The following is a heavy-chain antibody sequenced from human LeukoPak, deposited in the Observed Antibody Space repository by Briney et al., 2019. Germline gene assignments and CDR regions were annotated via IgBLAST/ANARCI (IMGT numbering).Heavy chain of an antibody. CDR2: MNPNSGNT. CDR3: ARGLIRRGYCSGGSCYLF. V-gene: IGHV1-8*01. Sequence: GASVKVSCKASGYTFTSYDINWVRQATGQVLEWMGWMNPNSGNTGYAQKFQGRVTMTRNTSISTAYMELSSLRSEDTAVYYCARGLIRRGYCSGGSCYLFWGQGTLVTVSS. D-gene: IGHD2-15*01. J-gene: IGHJ4*02. CDR1: GYTFTSYD.